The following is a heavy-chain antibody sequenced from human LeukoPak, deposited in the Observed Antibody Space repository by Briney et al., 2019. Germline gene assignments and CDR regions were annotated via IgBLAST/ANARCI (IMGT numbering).Heavy chain of an antibody. V-gene: IGHV1-69*13. J-gene: IGHJ4*02. CDR2: IIPIFGTA. CDR3: ARDSGTYSSSFTPDY. D-gene: IGHD6-13*01. CDR1: GGTFSSYA. Sequence: ASVRVSCKASGGTFSSYAISWVRQAPGQGLEWMGGIIPIFGTANYAQKFQGRVTITADESTSTAYMELSSLRSEDTAVYYCARDSGTYSSSFTPDYWGQGTLVTVSS.